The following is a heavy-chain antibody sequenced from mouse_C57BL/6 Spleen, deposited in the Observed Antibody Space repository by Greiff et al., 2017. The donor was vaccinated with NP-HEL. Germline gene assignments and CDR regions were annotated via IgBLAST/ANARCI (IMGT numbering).Heavy chain of an antibody. CDR3: ATDGSKKSHYCDY. J-gene: IGHJ2*01. CDR2: ISSGSSTI. CDR1: GFTFSDYG. Sequence: EVQRVESGGGLVKPGGSLKLSCAASGFTFSDYGMHWVRQAPEKGLEWVAYISSGSSTIYYADTVKGRFTLSRDNAKNTLFMQMTSLRSEDTAMYYCATDGSKKSHYCDYWGQGTTLTVSS. D-gene: IGHD1-1*01. V-gene: IGHV5-17*01.